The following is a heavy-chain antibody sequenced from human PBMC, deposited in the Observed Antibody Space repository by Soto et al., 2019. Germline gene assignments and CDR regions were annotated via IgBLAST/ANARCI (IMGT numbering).Heavy chain of an antibody. CDR1: GYTFTSYG. CDR2: ISAYNGNT. Sequence: GASVKVSCKASGYTFTSYGFTWVRQAPGQGLEWMGWISAYNGNTDYAPNLQGRVTMTTETSTSTVYMELRSLRSDDTAVYYCARGPLGSGYLRQDYWGQGTLVTVSS. CDR3: ARGPLGSGYLRQDY. D-gene: IGHD5-12*01. V-gene: IGHV1-18*01. J-gene: IGHJ4*02.